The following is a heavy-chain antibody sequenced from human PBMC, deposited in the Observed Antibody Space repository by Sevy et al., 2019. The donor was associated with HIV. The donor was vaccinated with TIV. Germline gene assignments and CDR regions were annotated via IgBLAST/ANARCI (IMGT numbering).Heavy chain of an antibody. CDR3: ARDKKIGGYSYGPVY. D-gene: IGHD5-18*01. CDR1: RFTVSSNY. Sequence: GGSLRLSCAASRFTVSSNYTSWVRQAPGKGLEWVSVIYSGGSTYYADSVKGRFTISRDNSKNTLYLQMNSLRAEETAVYYCARDKKIGGYSYGPVYWGQGTLVTVSS. CDR2: IYSGGST. J-gene: IGHJ4*02. V-gene: IGHV3-66*02.